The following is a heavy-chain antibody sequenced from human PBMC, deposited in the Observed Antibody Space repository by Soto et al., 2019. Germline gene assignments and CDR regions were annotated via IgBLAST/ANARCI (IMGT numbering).Heavy chain of an antibody. Sequence: GGSLRLSCAASRFTFSSYDMNWVRQAPGKGLEWVSYISSSSSPIYYADSVKGRFTISRDNAKNSLYLQMNSLRDEDTAVYYCARYGGYCTTTNCYNYGMDVWGQGTTVTVSS. CDR3: ARYGGYCTTTNCYNYGMDV. D-gene: IGHD2-2*02. V-gene: IGHV3-48*02. CDR1: RFTFSSYD. J-gene: IGHJ6*02. CDR2: ISSSSSPI.